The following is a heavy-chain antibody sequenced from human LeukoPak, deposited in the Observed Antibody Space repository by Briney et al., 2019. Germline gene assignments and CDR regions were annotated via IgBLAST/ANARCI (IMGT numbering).Heavy chain of an antibody. D-gene: IGHD3-22*01. CDR1: RGSVSSYY. CDR2: IYTSGST. CDR3: ARDYYDSSGHRHDAFDI. J-gene: IGHJ3*02. V-gene: IGHV4-4*07. Sequence: SETLSLTCTVSRGSVSSYYWSWIRQPAGKGLEWIGRIYTSGSTHYNPSLKSRVTMSVDTSKNQFSLKLSSVTAADTAVYYCARDYYDSSGHRHDAFDIWGQGTMVTVSS.